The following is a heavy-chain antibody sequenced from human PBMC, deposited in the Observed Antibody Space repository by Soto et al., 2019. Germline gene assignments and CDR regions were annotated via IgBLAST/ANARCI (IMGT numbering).Heavy chain of an antibody. J-gene: IGHJ4*02. D-gene: IGHD6-25*01. CDR3: ARAFSGRIDY. Sequence: QVQLQQWGAGLLKPSETLSLTCAVYGGSFSGYYWSWIRQPPGKGLEWIGEINHSGSTNYNPSLKSRVTISVDTSKNQVSLKLSSVTAADTAVYYCARAFSGRIDYWGQGTLVTVSS. V-gene: IGHV4-34*01. CDR2: INHSGST. CDR1: GGSFSGYY.